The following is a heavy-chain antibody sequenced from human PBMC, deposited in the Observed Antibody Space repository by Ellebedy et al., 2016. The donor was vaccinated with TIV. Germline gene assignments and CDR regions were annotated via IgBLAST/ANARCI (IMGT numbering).Heavy chain of an antibody. CDR3: ARGDNYYYDSSGYYYTY. D-gene: IGHD3-22*01. CDR1: GYTFTSYY. CDR2: INPSAGST. V-gene: IGHV1-46*01. Sequence: ASVTVSCKASGYTFTSYYMYWVRQAPGQGLEWMGIINPSAGSTNYAQKFQDRVTMTRDTSTSTVYMELSSLRSEDTAVYYCARGDNYYYDSSGYYYTYWGQGTLVTVSS. J-gene: IGHJ4*02.